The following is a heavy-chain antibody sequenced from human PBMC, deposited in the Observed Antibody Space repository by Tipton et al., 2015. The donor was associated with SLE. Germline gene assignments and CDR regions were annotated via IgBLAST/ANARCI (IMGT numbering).Heavy chain of an antibody. CDR3: ARVAPAEVFDY. D-gene: IGHD2-2*01. CDR2: IYYSGST. CDR1: GGSISGSNYY. J-gene: IGHJ4*02. V-gene: IGHV4-39*01. Sequence: TLSLTCPVSGGSISGSNYYWGWIRQPPGKGLEWIASIYYSGSTYYNPSLKSRVTISVDTSNNQFSLRLSSVTAADTAVYYCARVAPAEVFDYWGQGTLVTVSS.